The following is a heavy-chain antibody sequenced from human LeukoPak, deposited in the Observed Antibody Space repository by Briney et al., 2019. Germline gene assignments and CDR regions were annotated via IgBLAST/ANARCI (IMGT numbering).Heavy chain of an antibody. Sequence: PGGSLRLSCAASGFTFSNYHMNWVRQDRGRGLERISYISSSGSITYSADSVKGRFTISRDNAKKSLYLQMNSLRAEDTAVYYCARTPRYWFDYWGQGTLVTVSS. CDR2: ISSSGSIT. CDR3: ARTPRYWFDY. J-gene: IGHJ4*02. V-gene: IGHV3-48*01. D-gene: IGHD2-21*01. CDR1: GFTFSNYH.